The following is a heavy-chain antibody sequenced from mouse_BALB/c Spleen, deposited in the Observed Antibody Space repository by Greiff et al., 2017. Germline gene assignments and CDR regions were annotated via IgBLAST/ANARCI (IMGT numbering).Heavy chain of an antibody. Sequence: DVQLVESGGGLVQPKGSLKLSCAASGFTFNTYAMNWVRQAPGKGLEWVARIRSKSNNYATYYADSVKDRFTISRDASQSMLYLQMNNLKTEDTAMYYCVRHVYDGSSYFVWYFDVWGAGTTVTVSS. CDR2: IRSKSNNYAT. D-gene: IGHD1-1*01. V-gene: IGHV10-1*02. J-gene: IGHJ1*01. CDR3: VRHVYDGSSYFVWYFDV. CDR1: GFTFNTYA.